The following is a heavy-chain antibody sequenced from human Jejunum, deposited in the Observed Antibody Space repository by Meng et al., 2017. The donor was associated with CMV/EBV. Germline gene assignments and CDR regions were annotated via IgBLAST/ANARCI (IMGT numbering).Heavy chain of an antibody. CDR3: ARDYGGYHTFDAFDI. Sequence: RQAPGKGLAWVSFMSSAGSTYYADSVKGRFTISRDISQNTLYLQMNSLRPEDTAVYYCARDYGGYHTFDAFDISGQGTLVTVSS. J-gene: IGHJ3*02. V-gene: IGHV3-53*05. CDR2: MSSAGST. D-gene: IGHD4-17*01.